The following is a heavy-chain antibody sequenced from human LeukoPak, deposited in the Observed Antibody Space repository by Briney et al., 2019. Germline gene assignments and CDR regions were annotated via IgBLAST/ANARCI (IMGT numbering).Heavy chain of an antibody. CDR1: GFTFSSYS. CDR2: ISSSSGYR. CDR3: ARVSYYYGSGSYPFFDY. D-gene: IGHD3-10*01. J-gene: IGHJ4*02. Sequence: PGGSLRLSCAASGFTFSSYSMNWVRQAPGKGLEWVSSISSSSGYRYYADSVKGRFTISRDNAKNSLYLQMNSLRAEDTAVYYCARVSYYYGSGSYPFFDYWGQGTLVTVSS. V-gene: IGHV3-21*01.